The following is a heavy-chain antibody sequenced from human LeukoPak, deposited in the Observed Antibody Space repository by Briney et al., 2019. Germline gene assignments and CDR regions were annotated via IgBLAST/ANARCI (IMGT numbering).Heavy chain of an antibody. J-gene: IGHJ4*02. Sequence: SETLSLTCTVSGGSISSSSYYWGWIRQPPGKGLEWIGSIYYSGSTYSNPSLKSRVTISVDTSKNQFSLKLSSVTAADTAVYYCARDHELLLDYWGQGTLVTVSS. CDR1: GGSISSSSYY. D-gene: IGHD1-26*01. CDR3: ARDHELLLDY. CDR2: IYYSGST. V-gene: IGHV4-39*07.